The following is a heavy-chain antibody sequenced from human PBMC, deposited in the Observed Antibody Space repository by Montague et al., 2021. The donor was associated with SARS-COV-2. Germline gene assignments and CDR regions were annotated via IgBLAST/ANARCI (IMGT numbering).Heavy chain of an antibody. D-gene: IGHD4-17*01. V-gene: IGHV3-23*01. J-gene: IGHJ4*02. Sequence: SLRLSCAASGFSFMNYAMTWVRQAPGKGLEWVSAIRGGGYTHYADSVKGRFTISRDNSKDTLYLQMNSLRAEDSAMYYCATVPGWTYGQGYWGQGTLVTVPS. CDR3: ATVPGWTYGQGY. CDR1: GFSFMNYA. CDR2: IRGGGYT.